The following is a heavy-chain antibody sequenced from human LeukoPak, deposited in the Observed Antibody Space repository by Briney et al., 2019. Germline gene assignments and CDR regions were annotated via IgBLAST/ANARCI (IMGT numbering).Heavy chain of an antibody. CDR3: ASPRGYSYGWGYYFDY. J-gene: IGHJ4*02. D-gene: IGHD5-18*01. CDR2: IYYSGST. CDR1: GGSISSGDYY. Sequence: SETRSLTCTVSGGSISSGDYYWSWIRQPPGKGLEWIGYIYYSGSTNYNPSLKSRVTISVDTSKNQFSLKLSSVTAADTAVYYCASPRGYSYGWGYYFDYWGQGTLVTVSS. V-gene: IGHV4-30-4*08.